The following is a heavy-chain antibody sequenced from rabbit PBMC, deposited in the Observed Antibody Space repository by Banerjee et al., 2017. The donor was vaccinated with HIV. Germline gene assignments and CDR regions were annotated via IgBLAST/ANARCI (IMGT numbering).Heavy chain of an antibody. V-gene: IGHV1S45*01. Sequence: QEQLEESGGGLVQPEGSLTLTCTASGFSFSSSYYMCWVRQAPGKGLEWIGCIYAGSSGSTYYASWAKGRFTISKTSSTTVTLQMTSLTAADTATYFCARADNDYYNGLTLWGPGTLVTVS. CDR2: IYAGSSGST. D-gene: IGHD1-1*01. CDR3: ARADNDYYNGLTL. J-gene: IGHJ4*01. CDR1: GFSFSSSYY.